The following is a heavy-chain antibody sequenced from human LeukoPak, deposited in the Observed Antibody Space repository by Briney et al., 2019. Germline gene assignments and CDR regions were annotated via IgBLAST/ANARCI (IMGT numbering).Heavy chain of an antibody. CDR2: INHSGST. CDR1: GGSFSGYY. J-gene: IGHJ4*02. CDR3: ARRGITMIFDYFDY. Sequence: KSSETLSLTCAVYGGSFSGYYWSWIRQPPGKGLEWIGEINHSGSTNYNPSLKSRVTISVDTSKNQFSLKLSSVTAADTAVYYCARRGITMIFDYFDYWGQGTLVTVSS. D-gene: IGHD3-22*01. V-gene: IGHV4-34*01.